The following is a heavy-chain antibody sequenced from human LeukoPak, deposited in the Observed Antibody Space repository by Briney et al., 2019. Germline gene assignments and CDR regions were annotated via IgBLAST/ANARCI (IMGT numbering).Heavy chain of an antibody. CDR3: ANSHYYGSGADYYGMDV. Sequence: GGSLRLSCAASGFTFSSYSMNWVRQAPGKGLEWVSSISSSSSYIYYADSVKGRFTISRDNSKNTLYLQMNSLRAEDTAVYYCANSHYYGSGADYYGMDVWGQGTTVTVSS. V-gene: IGHV3-21*01. CDR1: GFTFSSYS. J-gene: IGHJ6*02. CDR2: ISSSSSYI. D-gene: IGHD3-10*01.